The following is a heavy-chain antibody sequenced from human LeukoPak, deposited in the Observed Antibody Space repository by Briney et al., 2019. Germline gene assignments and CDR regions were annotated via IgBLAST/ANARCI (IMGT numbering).Heavy chain of an antibody. Sequence: GESLKISCKGSGYNFTSYWIGWVRQMPGKGLEWMGIIYTGESHTRYSPSFQGQVTISADKSISTAYLQWSSLKASDTAMYYCARPEDSSGYYYYWGQGTLVTVSS. D-gene: IGHD3-22*01. CDR1: GYNFTSYW. CDR3: ARPEDSSGYYYY. J-gene: IGHJ4*02. V-gene: IGHV5-51*01. CDR2: IYTGESHT.